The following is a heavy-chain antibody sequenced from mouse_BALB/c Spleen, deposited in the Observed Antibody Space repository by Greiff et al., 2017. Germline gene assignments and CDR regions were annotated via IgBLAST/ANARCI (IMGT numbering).Heavy chain of an antibody. CDR3: ARGYYGSRNAMDY. J-gene: IGHJ4*01. D-gene: IGHD1-1*01. V-gene: IGHV1S137*01. CDR1: GYTFTDYA. CDR2: ISTYYGDA. Sequence: QVQLQQSGAELVRPGVSVKISCKGSGYTFTDYAMHWVKQSHAKSLEWIGVISTYYGDASYNQKFKGKATMTVDKSSSTAYMELARLTSEDSAIYYCARGYYGSRNAMDYWGQGTSVTVSS.